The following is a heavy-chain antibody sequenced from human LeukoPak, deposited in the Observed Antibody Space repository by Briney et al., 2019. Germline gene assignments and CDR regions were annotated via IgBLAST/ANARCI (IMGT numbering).Heavy chain of an antibody. CDR2: INHSGST. CDR3: ARGRMYYDILTGYSKNWFDP. V-gene: IGHV4-34*01. CDR1: GGSFSGYY. D-gene: IGHD3-9*01. Sequence: SETLSLTCAVYGGSFSGYYWGWIRQPPGKGLEWIGEINHSGSTNYNPSLKSRVTISVDTSKNQFSLKLSSVTAAGTAVYYCARGRMYYDILTGYSKNWFDPWGQGTLVTVSS. J-gene: IGHJ5*02.